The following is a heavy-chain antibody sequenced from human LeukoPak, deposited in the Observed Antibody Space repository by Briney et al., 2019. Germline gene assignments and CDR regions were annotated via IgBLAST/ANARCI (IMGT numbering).Heavy chain of an antibody. V-gene: IGHV1-8*01. CDR2: INPKSGNT. J-gene: IGHJ4*02. CDR3: ARGGASVRGFFGYQN. Sequence: ASVKVSCKASGYTFTSHEIQWVRQATGKGPEWMGWINPKSGNTGYAQKFQGRVTMTRDTSISTAYMDLRSLRFEDTAVYYCARGGASVRGFFGYQNWGQGTLVTVSS. D-gene: IGHD5-12*01. CDR1: GYTFTSHE.